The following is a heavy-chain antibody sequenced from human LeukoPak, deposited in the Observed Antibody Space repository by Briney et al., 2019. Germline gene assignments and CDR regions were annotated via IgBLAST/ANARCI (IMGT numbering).Heavy chain of an antibody. CDR2: INPNDGDT. CDR3: TRDPIITLVSLQPDH. D-gene: IGHD3-10*01. CDR1: GYTFSDYY. J-gene: IGHJ4*02. Sequence: ASVKVSCKASGYTFSDYYTLWVRQVPGQGFEWMGWINPNDGDTRYAQKFQGRVTMTSDISINTAYMELSRLTSDDTAVYYCTRDPIITLVSLQPDHWGQGTLVTVSS. V-gene: IGHV1-2*02.